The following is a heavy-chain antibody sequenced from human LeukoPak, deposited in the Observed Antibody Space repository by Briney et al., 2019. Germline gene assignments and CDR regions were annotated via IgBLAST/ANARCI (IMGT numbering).Heavy chain of an antibody. CDR3: ARGRGGYTLCYFHF. V-gene: IGHV4-39*01. CDR1: GGSISSTNDY. D-gene: IGHD5-12*01. Sequence: SETLSLTCTVSGGSISSTNDYWGWIRQPPGKGLEWIGSIYYSGSTYYNQSLKSRVTISVDTSKKQFSLKLSSVTAADTAVYYCARGRGGYTLCYFHFWGQGTLVTVSS. CDR2: IYYSGST. J-gene: IGHJ4*02.